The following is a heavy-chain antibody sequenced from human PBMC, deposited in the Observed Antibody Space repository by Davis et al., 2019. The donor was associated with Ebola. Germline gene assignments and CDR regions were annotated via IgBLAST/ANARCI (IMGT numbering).Heavy chain of an antibody. CDR1: GYTFSDYH. V-gene: IGHV1-18*01. Sequence: AASVKVSCKASGYTFSDYHIHWVRQAPGQGLDWMGWINPSNGNAYYAQKFQGRVTMTTDTSTSTAYMELRSLRSDDTAVYYCARAAAYSGYVGSWGQGTLVTVSS. CDR2: INPSNGNA. D-gene: IGHD5-12*01. J-gene: IGHJ4*02. CDR3: ARAAAYSGYVGS.